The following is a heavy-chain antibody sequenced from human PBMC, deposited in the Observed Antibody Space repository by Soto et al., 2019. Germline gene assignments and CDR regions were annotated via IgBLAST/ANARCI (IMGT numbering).Heavy chain of an antibody. CDR2: ISGGGYST. CDR3: AKGRGQQWLAHI. D-gene: IGHD6-19*01. J-gene: IGHJ4*02. CDR1: GFSFNTCA. V-gene: IGHV3-23*01. Sequence: GGSLRLSCAASGFSFNTCAMSWVRQAPGKGLEWVSSISGGGYSTYYADSVKGRFTISRDNSMNTLYLQMNSLRAEDTAVYYCAKGRGQQWLAHIRGQGTLVTVSS.